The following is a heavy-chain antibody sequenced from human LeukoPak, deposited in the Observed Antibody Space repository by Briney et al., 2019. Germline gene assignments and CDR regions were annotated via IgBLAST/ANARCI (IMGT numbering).Heavy chain of an antibody. Sequence: SETLSLTCTVSGGSISSYYWGWIRQPPGKGLEWIGSIYYSGSTYYNPSLKSRVTISVDTSKNQFSLKLSSVTAADTAVYYCARDSGAVEATGVGFDYWGQGTLVTVSS. CDR2: IYYSGST. V-gene: IGHV4-39*07. J-gene: IGHJ4*02. CDR3: ARDSGAVEATGVGFDY. CDR1: GGSISSYY. D-gene: IGHD1-26*01.